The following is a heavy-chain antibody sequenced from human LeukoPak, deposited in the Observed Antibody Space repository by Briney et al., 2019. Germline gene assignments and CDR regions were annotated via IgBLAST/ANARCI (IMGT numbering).Heavy chain of an antibody. J-gene: IGHJ4*02. CDR2: ISSSSTTI. CDR3: ARSFYYDTLTGYYFFDY. D-gene: IGHD3-9*01. CDR1: GFTFSSYS. V-gene: IGHV3-48*04. Sequence: GGSLRLSCVASGFTFSSYSINWVRQAPGKGLEWVSYISSSSTTIYYADSVKGRFTITRENAKNSLYLQMNSLRAEDTAVYYCARSFYYDTLTGYYFFDYSGQGTLVTVSS.